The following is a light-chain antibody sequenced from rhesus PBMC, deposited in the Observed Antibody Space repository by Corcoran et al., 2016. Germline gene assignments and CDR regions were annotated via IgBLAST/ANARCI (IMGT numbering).Light chain of an antibody. V-gene: IGKV3-42*03. CDR3: QQYNSWPLT. Sequence: EILMTQSPATLSLSPGERAALSCRASQSVSSNLAWYQQKPGQAPRPRIYGASTRAPGIPDRFSGSGSWTDFTLTISSLEPADFAVYYCQQYNSWPLTFGGGTKVESK. CDR1: QSVSSN. CDR2: GAS. J-gene: IGKJ4*01.